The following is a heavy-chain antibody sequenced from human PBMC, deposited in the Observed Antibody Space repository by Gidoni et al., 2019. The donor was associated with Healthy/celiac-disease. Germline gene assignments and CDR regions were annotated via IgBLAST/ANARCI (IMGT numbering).Heavy chain of an antibody. J-gene: IGHJ6*02. CDR3: AKGTHDYGDYDALYYYYGMDV. V-gene: IGHV3-23*01. Sequence: EVQLLESGGGLVQPGGSLRLSCAASGFTFSSYAMSWVRQAPGKGLEWVSAISGSGGSTYYADSVKGRFTISRDNSKNTLYLQMNSLRAEDTAVYYCAKGTHDYGDYDALYYYYGMDVWGQGTTVTVSS. D-gene: IGHD4-17*01. CDR1: GFTFSSYA. CDR2: ISGSGGST.